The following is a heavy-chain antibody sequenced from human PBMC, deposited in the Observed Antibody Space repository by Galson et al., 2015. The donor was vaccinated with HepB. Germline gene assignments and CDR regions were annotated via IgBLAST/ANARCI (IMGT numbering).Heavy chain of an antibody. CDR3: TTDAILGDCSSTSCFSWFDP. Sequence: SLRLSCAASGFTFSNAWMNWVRQAPGKGLEWVGRIKSKTDGGTTDYAATVKGRFTISRDDSKNTLYLQMNSLKTEDIAVYYCTTDAILGDCSSTSCFSWFDPWGQGTLVTVSS. D-gene: IGHD2-2*01. V-gene: IGHV3-15*07. CDR2: IKSKTDGGTT. CDR1: GFTFSNAW. J-gene: IGHJ5*02.